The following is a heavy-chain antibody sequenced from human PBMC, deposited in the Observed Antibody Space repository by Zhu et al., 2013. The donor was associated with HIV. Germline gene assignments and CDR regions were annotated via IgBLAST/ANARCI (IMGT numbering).Heavy chain of an antibody. CDR3: ARDLRPNRMGPQRRWHAFDI. D-gene: IGHD1-1*01. Sequence: QVQLVQSGAEVKKPGASVKVSCKASGYTFTSYAMHWVRQAPGQRLEWMGWINAGNGNTKYSQKFQGRVTITRDTSASTTYMELSSLRSEDTAVYYCARDLRPNRMGPQRRWHAFDIWAKGQWSPSLQ. J-gene: IGHJ3*02. V-gene: IGHV1-3*01. CDR2: INAGNGNT. CDR1: GYTFTSYA.